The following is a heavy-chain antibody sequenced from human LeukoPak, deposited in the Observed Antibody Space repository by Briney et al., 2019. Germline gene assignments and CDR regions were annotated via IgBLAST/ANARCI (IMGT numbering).Heavy chain of an antibody. CDR1: GFTFSSKW. Sequence: PGGSLRLSCVASGFTFSSKWMHWVRQAPGKGLVWVSTIKPDGSSTTYADSVKGRFTISRDNAKNTLNLQMNSLRAEDTAVYYCARASWPGSFDIWGQGTMVTVSS. V-gene: IGHV3-74*01. CDR2: IKPDGSST. J-gene: IGHJ3*02. CDR3: ARASWPGSFDI.